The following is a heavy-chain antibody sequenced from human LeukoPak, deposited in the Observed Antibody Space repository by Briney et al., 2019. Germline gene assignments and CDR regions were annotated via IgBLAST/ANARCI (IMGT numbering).Heavy chain of an antibody. D-gene: IGHD4-17*01. CDR2: IIPIFGTA. V-gene: IGHV1-69*01. Sequence: ASVKVSCKASGGTFSSYAISWVRQAPGQGHEWMGGIIPIFGTANYAQKFQGRVTITADESTSTAYMELSSLRSEDTAVYYCAREFWTVTTGYYGMDVWGKGTTVTVSS. CDR1: GGTFSSYA. CDR3: AREFWTVTTGYYGMDV. J-gene: IGHJ6*04.